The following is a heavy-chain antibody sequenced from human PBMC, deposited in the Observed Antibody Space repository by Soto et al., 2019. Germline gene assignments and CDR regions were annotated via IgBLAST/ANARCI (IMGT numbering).Heavy chain of an antibody. CDR3: ARGRWMDV. CDR1: GDSISSSY. Sequence: SETLSLTCTVSGDSISSSYWSWIRQPPGKGLEWIGHISYSGSPSYNPSLKSRVLMSVDTSQNQFSLKLSSVTAADTAVYYCARGRWMDVWSKGTTVTVSS. V-gene: IGHV4-59*01. J-gene: IGHJ6*04. CDR2: ISYSGSP. D-gene: IGHD2-15*01.